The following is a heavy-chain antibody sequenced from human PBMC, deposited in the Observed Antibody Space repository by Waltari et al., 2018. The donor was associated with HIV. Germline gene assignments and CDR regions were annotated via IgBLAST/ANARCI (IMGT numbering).Heavy chain of an antibody. Sequence: QLQLQESGPGLVKPSETLSLTCTVSGGSISSSSYYWGWIRQPPGKGLEWIGSIYYSGSTYYNPSLKSRVTISVDTSKNQFSLKLSSVTAADTAVYYCARTATVTDFDYWGQGTLVTVSS. CDR3: ARTATVTDFDY. J-gene: IGHJ4*02. D-gene: IGHD4-4*01. CDR1: GGSISSSSYY. V-gene: IGHV4-39*01. CDR2: IYYSGST.